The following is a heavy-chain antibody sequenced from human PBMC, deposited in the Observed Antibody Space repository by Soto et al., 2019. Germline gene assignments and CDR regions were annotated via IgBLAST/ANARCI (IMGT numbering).Heavy chain of an antibody. CDR2: TSNSAPT. V-gene: IGHV4-59*08. Sequence: PSETLSLTCTVSGGSISSYHWSWIRQSPGKGLEWIGYTSNSAPTIYNPSLKSRVTISADTSNNQFSLRLSSVTAADTAVYYCARSMHYSDGSNYSPFDYWGQGTLVTVSS. J-gene: IGHJ4*02. D-gene: IGHD3-22*01. CDR1: GGSISSYH. CDR3: ARSMHYSDGSNYSPFDY.